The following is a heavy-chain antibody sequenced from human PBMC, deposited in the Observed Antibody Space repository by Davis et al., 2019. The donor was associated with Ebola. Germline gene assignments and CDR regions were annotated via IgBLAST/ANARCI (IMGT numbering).Heavy chain of an antibody. CDR1: GYSFISYW. J-gene: IGHJ5*02. D-gene: IGHD3-10*01. CDR3: ARTHMARGVIIGWFDP. V-gene: IGHV5-51*01. Sequence: GESLKISCKGSGYSFISYWIGWVRQMPGKGLEWMGIIYPGDSDTRYSPSFQGQVTISADKSISTACLQWSSLKASDTAMYYCARTHMARGVIIGWFDPWGQGTLVTVSS. CDR2: IYPGDSDT.